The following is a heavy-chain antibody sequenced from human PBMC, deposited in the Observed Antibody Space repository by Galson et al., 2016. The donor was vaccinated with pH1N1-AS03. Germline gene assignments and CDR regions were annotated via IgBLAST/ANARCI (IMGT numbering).Heavy chain of an antibody. CDR2: ISSTGSNT. CDR1: GFTFSTYA. D-gene: IGHD6-19*01. J-gene: IGHJ4*02. CDR3: AKYTIDWYEDY. V-gene: IGHV3-23*01. Sequence: SLRLSCAVSGFTFSTYAMTWVRQAPGRGLEWVSSISSTGSNTFYADSVMGRFTISRDNSKNTLYLQMNSLRAEDTAVFSCAKYTIDWYEDYWGQGTMVTVSS.